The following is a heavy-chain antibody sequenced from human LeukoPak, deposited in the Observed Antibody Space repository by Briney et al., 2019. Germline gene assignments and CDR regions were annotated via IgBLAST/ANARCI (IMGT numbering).Heavy chain of an antibody. CDR3: ARGVDPAAYDY. D-gene: IGHD2-2*01. V-gene: IGHV4-28*03. CDR1: GYSISSSHW. Sequence: PSETLSLTCAVSGYSISSSHWWGWIRQPPGKGLEWIGYIYYGGSTYYNPSLKSRVTMSVDTSKNQVSLKLSSVTAADTAVYYCARGVDPAAYDYWGQGTLVTVSS. J-gene: IGHJ4*02. CDR2: IYYGGST.